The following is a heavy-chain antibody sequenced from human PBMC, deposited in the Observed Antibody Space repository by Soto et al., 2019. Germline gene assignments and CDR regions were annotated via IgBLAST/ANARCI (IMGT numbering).Heavy chain of an antibody. CDR3: TRGAYSDSSGLVADV. J-gene: IGHJ3*01. CDR1: VNRFSGSS. D-gene: IGHD3-22*01. CDR2: IYPDDSDI. V-gene: IGHV5-51*01. Sequence: DSLKVTGDSFVNRFSGSSIGLVLQRHGKGLEWMGIIYPDDSDIRYSPSFQGQVTISADKSLTSVFLHWGSLKASDTAIYYCTRGAYSDSSGLVADVWGPGTLVTFSS.